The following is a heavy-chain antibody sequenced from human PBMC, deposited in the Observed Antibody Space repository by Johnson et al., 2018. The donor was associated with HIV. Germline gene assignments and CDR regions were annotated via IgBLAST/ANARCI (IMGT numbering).Heavy chain of an antibody. Sequence: VQLVESGGGVVQPGRSLRLSCAASGFTFDDYGMNWVRQAPGKGLEWVSGINWNGGSTGYADSVKGRFTISRDNAKNSLYLQMNSLRAEETALYYCARVTRYNWNSDAFDIWGQGTMVTVSS. CDR3: ARVTRYNWNSDAFDI. CDR2: INWNGGST. D-gene: IGHD1-1*01. V-gene: IGHV3-20*04. J-gene: IGHJ3*02. CDR1: GFTFDDYG.